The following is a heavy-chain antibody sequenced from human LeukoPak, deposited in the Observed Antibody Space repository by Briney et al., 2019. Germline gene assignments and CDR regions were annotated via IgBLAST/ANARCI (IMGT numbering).Heavy chain of an antibody. CDR2: IIPIFGTA. CDR1: GGTFSSYA. V-gene: IGHV1-69*05. D-gene: IGHD3-22*01. CDR3: ARGYYYDSSGYSL. Sequence: SVKVSCKASGGTFSSYAISWVRQAPGQGLEWMGGIIPIFGTANYAQKFQGRVTITTDESTSPAYMELSSLRAEDTAVYYCARGYYYDSSGYSLWGQGTLVTVSS. J-gene: IGHJ4*02.